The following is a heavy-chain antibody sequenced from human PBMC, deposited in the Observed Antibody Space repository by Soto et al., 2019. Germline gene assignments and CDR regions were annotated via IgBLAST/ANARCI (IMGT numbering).Heavy chain of an antibody. CDR1: GFTFDDYA. Sequence: GGSLRLSCAASGFTFDDYAMHWVRQAPGKGLEWVSGISWNSGSIGYADSVKGRFTISRDNAKNSLYLQMNSLRAEDTALYYCAKDNHYSSSSFGFDYWGQGTLVTVSS. J-gene: IGHJ4*02. CDR2: ISWNSGSI. D-gene: IGHD6-6*01. V-gene: IGHV3-9*01. CDR3: AKDNHYSSSSFGFDY.